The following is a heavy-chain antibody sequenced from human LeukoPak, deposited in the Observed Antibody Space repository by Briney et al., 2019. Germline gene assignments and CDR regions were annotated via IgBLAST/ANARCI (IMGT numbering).Heavy chain of an antibody. CDR3: ARAGRHFGFGRPNWYFDL. J-gene: IGHJ2*01. CDR1: VYSISSGYY. Sequence: SETLSLTCTVSVYSISSGYYWGWIRQPPGKGLEWIGSIYHSGSTYYNPSLKSRATISVDTSKNQFSLKLSSVTAADTAVYYCARAGRHFGFGRPNWYFDLWGRGTLVTVSS. D-gene: IGHD3-10*01. CDR2: IYHSGST. V-gene: IGHV4-38-2*02.